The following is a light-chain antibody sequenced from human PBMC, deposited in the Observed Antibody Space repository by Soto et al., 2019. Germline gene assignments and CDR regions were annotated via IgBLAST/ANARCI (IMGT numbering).Light chain of an antibody. CDR2: DVS. CDR1: SSDVGSYKD. Sequence: QSALTQPRSVSGSPGQSVTISCTGTSSDVGSYKDVSWYQHHPGKVPKLMIYDVSERPPGVPDRFSGSKSGNTASLTISGLQAEDEAIYYCCAYADTFYVFGTGTKVTVL. CDR3: CAYADTFYV. V-gene: IGLV2-11*01. J-gene: IGLJ1*01.